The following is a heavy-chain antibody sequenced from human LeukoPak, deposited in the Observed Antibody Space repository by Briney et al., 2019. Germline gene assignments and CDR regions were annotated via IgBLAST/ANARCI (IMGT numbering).Heavy chain of an antibody. J-gene: IGHJ4*02. CDR2: IYTSGST. Sequence: SQTLSLTCTVSGGSISSGSYYWSWIRQPAGKGLEWIGRIYTSGSTNYNPSLKSRVTISVDTSKNQFSLKLSSVTAADTAVYYCARCTATLDYWGQGTLVTVSS. CDR1: GGSISSGSYY. CDR3: ARCTATLDY. V-gene: IGHV4-61*02. D-gene: IGHD5-18*01.